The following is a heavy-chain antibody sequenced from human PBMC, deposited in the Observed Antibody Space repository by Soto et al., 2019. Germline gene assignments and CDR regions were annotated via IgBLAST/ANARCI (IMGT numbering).Heavy chain of an antibody. CDR3: ATFDLVYAPYAFDI. Sequence: PGGSLRLSCAASGFTCSNGWMSGVRQATGKGLEWVANIKQDGSDKYYVDSLKGRFTIPRDNAKNSLYLQMNSLRAEDTAVYYCATFDLVYAPYAFDIWGQGTMVTVSS. J-gene: IGHJ3*02. CDR1: GFTCSNGW. CDR2: IKQDGSDK. V-gene: IGHV3-7*01. D-gene: IGHD2-8*01.